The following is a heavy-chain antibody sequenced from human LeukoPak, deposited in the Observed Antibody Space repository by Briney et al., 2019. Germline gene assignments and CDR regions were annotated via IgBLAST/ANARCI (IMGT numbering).Heavy chain of an antibody. CDR3: ACLSSGYSDFDY. CDR1: GFTVSSNY. Sequence: GGSLRLSCAASGFTVSSNYMSWVRQVPGKGLEWVSVMYTSGNTNYADSVKGRFTISRDKSKNTVYLQMNSLRAEDTAVYYCACLSSGYSDFDYWGQGTLVTVSS. D-gene: IGHD3-22*01. J-gene: IGHJ4*02. V-gene: IGHV3-53*01. CDR2: MYTSGNT.